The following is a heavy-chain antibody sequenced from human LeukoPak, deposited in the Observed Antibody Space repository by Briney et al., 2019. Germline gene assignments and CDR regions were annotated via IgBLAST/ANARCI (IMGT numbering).Heavy chain of an antibody. CDR1: GYTFTSYY. CDR3: ARVINVSPFDY. D-gene: IGHD2/OR15-2a*01. V-gene: IGHV1-46*01. Sequence: ASVKVSCTASGYTFTSYYMHWVRQAPGQGLEWMGIINPSGGSTSYAQKFQGRVTMTRDTSTSTVYMELSRLRSDDTAVYYCARVINVSPFDYWGQGTLVTVSS. CDR2: INPSGGST. J-gene: IGHJ4*02.